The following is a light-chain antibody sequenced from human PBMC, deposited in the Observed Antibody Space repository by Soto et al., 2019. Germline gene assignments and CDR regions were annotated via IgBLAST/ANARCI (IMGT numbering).Light chain of an antibody. CDR3: CSYAGSYSWV. J-gene: IGLJ3*02. Sequence: QSALTQPRSVSGSPGQSVTISCTGTSSDVGAYNYVSWYQQHPGKAPKLMIFDVRERPSGVPDRFSGSKFGNTASLAISGLQAEDEAEYFCCSYAGSYSWVFGGGTKLTGL. CDR1: SSDVGAYNY. V-gene: IGLV2-11*01. CDR2: DVR.